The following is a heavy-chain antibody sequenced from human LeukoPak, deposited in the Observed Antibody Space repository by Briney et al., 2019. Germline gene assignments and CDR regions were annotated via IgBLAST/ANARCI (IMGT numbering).Heavy chain of an antibody. CDR3: AKDRRYFGSGLDS. CDR1: GFTFSSYA. V-gene: IGHV3-23*01. CDR2: ISGSGGAT. Sequence: GGSLRLSCAASGFTFSSYAMSWVRQAPGKGLEWVSVISGSGGATYYADSVKGRFTISRDNSKNTLYLQMNSLRAEDTAVYYCAKDRRYFGSGLDSWGQGTLVTVSS. D-gene: IGHD3-10*01. J-gene: IGHJ4*02.